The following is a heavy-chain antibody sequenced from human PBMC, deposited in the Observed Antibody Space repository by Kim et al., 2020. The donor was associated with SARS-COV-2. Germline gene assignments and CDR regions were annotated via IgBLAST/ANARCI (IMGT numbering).Heavy chain of an antibody. CDR3: ARLGDGYNYDY. D-gene: IGHD5-12*01. Sequence: RYSPSFQGQVTISADKSISTAYLQWSSLKASDTAMYYCARLGDGYNYDYWGQGTLVTVSS. V-gene: IGHV5-51*01. J-gene: IGHJ4*02.